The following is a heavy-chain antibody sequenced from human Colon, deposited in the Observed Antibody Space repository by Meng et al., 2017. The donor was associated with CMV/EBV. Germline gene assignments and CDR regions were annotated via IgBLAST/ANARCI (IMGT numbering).Heavy chain of an antibody. J-gene: IGHJ3*01. CDR2: ITPYNNYT. Sequence: SGYTLTRNGVTWVRQAPGQGLEWMGWITPYNNYTRFAEKFQDRVRMTTDTSTSTVYMELTRLTSDDTAVYFCAREMERPQHKDAFDFWGQGTMVTVSS. D-gene: IGHD1-1*01. CDR1: GYTLTRNG. CDR3: AREMERPQHKDAFDF. V-gene: IGHV1-18*01.